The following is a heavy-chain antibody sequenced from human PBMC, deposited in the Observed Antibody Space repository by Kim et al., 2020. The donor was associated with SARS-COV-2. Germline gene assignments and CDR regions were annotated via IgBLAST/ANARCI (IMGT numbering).Heavy chain of an antibody. CDR3: ARSTRSQRSWDFGY. Sequence: SETLSLTCAVYGGSFSGYYWSWIRQPPGKGLEWIGEINHSGSTNYNPSLKSRVTISVDTSKNQFSLKLSSVTAADTAVYYCARSTRSQRSWDFGYWGPG. CDR2: INHSGST. V-gene: IGHV4-34*01. D-gene: IGHD6-13*01. J-gene: IGHJ4*02. CDR1: GGSFSGYY.